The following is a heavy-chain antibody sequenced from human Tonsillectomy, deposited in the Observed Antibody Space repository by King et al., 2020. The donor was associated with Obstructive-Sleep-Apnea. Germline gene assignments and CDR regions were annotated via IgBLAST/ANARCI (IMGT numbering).Heavy chain of an antibody. Sequence: VQLQESGPGLVRPSQTLSLTCSVSGGPIRSDGHYWSWIRQNPGKGLEWIGSIYYTGTTDYNPSLKSRVSISVDTSTSKFSLRLSAVTAADTAVYYCAREGIRGPYYCGMDVWGQGTTVTVSS. V-gene: IGHV4-31*03. CDR1: GGPIRSDGHY. D-gene: IGHD3-10*01. CDR3: AREGIRGPYYCGMDV. J-gene: IGHJ6*02. CDR2: IYYTGTT.